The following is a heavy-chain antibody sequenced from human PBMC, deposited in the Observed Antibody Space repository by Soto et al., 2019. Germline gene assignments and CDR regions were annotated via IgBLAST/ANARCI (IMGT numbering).Heavy chain of an antibody. CDR1: GGSISSGGYY. CDR2: IYYSGST. V-gene: IGHV4-61*08. J-gene: IGHJ5*02. D-gene: IGHD3-10*01. Sequence: SETLSLTCTVSGGSISSGGYYWSWIRQHPGKALEWIGYIYYSGSTNYNPSLKSRVTISVDTSKNQFSLKLSSVTAADTAVYYCARWYQRDKVLLWFGELSNWFDPWGQGTLVTVSS. CDR3: ARWYQRDKVLLWFGELSNWFDP.